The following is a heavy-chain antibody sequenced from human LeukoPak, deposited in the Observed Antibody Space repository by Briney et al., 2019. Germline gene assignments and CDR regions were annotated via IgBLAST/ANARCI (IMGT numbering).Heavy chain of an antibody. CDR3: ARTCSSTSCFDY. V-gene: IGHV1-2*02. J-gene: IGHJ4*02. Sequence: ASVKVSCKASGYTFTGYYMHWVRQAPGQGLEWMGWINPNSGGTNYAQKFQGRVTMTGDTSISTAYMELSRLRSDDTAVYYCARTCSSTSCFDYWGQGTLVTVSS. D-gene: IGHD2-2*01. CDR1: GYTFTGYY. CDR2: INPNSGGT.